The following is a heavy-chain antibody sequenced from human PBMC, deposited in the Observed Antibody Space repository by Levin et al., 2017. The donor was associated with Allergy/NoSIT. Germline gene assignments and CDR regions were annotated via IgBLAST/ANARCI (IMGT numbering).Heavy chain of an antibody. CDR2: IIPIFGTA. CDR3: ARETVWPGYFDR. V-gene: IGHV1-69*13. Sequence: SVKVSCKASGGTFSSYAISWVRQAPGQGLEWMGGIIPIFGTANYAQKFQGRVTITADESTSTAYMELSSLRSEDTAVYYCARETVWPGYFDRWGRGTLVTVSS. J-gene: IGHJ2*01. CDR1: GGTFSSYA. D-gene: IGHD4-11*01.